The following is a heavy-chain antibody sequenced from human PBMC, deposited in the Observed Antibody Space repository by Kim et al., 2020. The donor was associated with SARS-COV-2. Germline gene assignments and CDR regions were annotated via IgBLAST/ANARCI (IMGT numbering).Heavy chain of an antibody. CDR2: IYYSGST. Sequence: SETLSLTCTVSGGSISSYYWSWIRQPPGKGLEWIGYIYYSGSTNYNPSLKSRVTISVDTSKNQFSLKLSSVTAADTAVYYCAGWDYYDSSGYYHLWGQGT. CDR1: GGSISSYY. V-gene: IGHV4-59*13. D-gene: IGHD3-22*01. J-gene: IGHJ4*02. CDR3: AGWDYYDSSGYYHL.